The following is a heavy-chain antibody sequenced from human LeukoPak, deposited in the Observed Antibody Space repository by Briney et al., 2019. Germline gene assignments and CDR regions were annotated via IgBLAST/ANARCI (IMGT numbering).Heavy chain of an antibody. Sequence: PGGSLRLSCAASGFTFSSYSMNWVRQAPGKGLEWVSSISSSSSTIYYADSVKGRFTISRDNAKNSLYLQMNSLRAEDTAVYYCARVGSGHYGMDVWGQGTTVTVSS. CDR2: ISSSSSTI. J-gene: IGHJ6*02. D-gene: IGHD3-10*01. V-gene: IGHV3-48*04. CDR1: GFTFSSYS. CDR3: ARVGSGHYGMDV.